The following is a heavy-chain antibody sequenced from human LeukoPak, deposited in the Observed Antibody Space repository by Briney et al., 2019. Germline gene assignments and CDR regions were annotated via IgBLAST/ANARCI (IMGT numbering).Heavy chain of an antibody. Sequence: PGGSLRLSCAASGFTFSSYSMNWVRQAPGKGLEWVSAISGSGGSTYYADSVKGRFTISRDNSKNTLYLQMNSLRAEDTAVYYCARRSSGSYSNWFDPWGQGTLVTVSS. D-gene: IGHD1-26*01. CDR3: ARRSSGSYSNWFDP. CDR1: GFTFSSYS. CDR2: ISGSGGST. V-gene: IGHV3-23*01. J-gene: IGHJ5*02.